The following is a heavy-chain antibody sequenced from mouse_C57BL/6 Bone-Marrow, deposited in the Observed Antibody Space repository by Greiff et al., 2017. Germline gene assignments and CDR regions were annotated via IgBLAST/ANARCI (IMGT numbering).Heavy chain of an antibody. D-gene: IGHD1-1*01. CDR1: GFSLSTSGMG. Sequence: QVTLKVSGPGILQSSPTLSLTCSFSGFSLSTSGMGVSWIRQPSGKGLEWLAHIYWDDDKRYNPSLKSRLTISKDTSRNQVFLKITRVDTADTATYYGARRGVYYWYYAMDYWGQGTSVTVSS. CDR2: IYWDDDK. V-gene: IGHV8-12*01. J-gene: IGHJ4*01. CDR3: ARRGVYYWYYAMDY.